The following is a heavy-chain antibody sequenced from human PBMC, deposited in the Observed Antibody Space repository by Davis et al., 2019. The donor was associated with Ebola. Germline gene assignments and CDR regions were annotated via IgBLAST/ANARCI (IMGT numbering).Heavy chain of an antibody. CDR2: IYHSGST. Sequence: SETLSLTCTVSGGSISTTNFYWGWIRQPPGKGPEWIGNIYHSGSTYQNPSLQSRVTISLDTSKNQFSLKLSSVTAADTAVYYCARADGDYVHFDYWGQGILVTVSS. CDR3: ARADGDYVHFDY. V-gene: IGHV4-39*07. D-gene: IGHD4-17*01. CDR1: GGSISTTNFY. J-gene: IGHJ4*02.